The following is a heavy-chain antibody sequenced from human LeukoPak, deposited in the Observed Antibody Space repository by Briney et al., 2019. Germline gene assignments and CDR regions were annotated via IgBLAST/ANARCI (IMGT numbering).Heavy chain of an antibody. CDR1: GFTFSSYA. Sequence: PGGSLRLSCAASGFTFSSYAMHWVRQAPGKGLEWVAVISYDGSNKYYADSVKGRFTISRDNAKNSLYLQMNSLRAEDTAVYYCAREGYYYDSSGLFSGFDYWGQGTLVTVSS. CDR2: ISYDGSNK. V-gene: IGHV3-30-3*01. D-gene: IGHD3-22*01. CDR3: AREGYYYDSSGLFSGFDY. J-gene: IGHJ4*02.